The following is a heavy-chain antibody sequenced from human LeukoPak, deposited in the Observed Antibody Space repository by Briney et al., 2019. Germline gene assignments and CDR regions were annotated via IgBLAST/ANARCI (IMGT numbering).Heavy chain of an antibody. CDR1: GYTFTSYD. D-gene: IGHD3-10*02. CDR3: ARGYVDRLARRYNWFDP. CDR2: MNPNSGNT. Sequence: PGASVKVSCKASGYTFTSYDINWVRQATGQGLEWMGWMNPNSGNTGYAQKFQGRVTITRNTSISTAYMELSSLRSEDTAVYYCARGYVDRLARRYNWFDPWGQGTLVTVSS. J-gene: IGHJ5*02. V-gene: IGHV1-8*03.